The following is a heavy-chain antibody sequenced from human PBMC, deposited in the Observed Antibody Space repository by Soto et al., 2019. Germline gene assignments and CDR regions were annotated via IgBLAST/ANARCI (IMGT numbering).Heavy chain of an antibody. CDR3: ARDLPGIAAAGRGYYYYGMDV. CDR1: GGSISSGGYY. CDR2: IYYSGST. Sequence: SETLSLTCTVSGGSISSGGYYWSWIRQHPGKGLEWIGYIYYSGSTYYNPSLKSRVTISVDTSKNQFSLKLSSVTAADTAVYYCARDLPGIAAAGRGYYYYGMDVWGQGTTVTVSS. J-gene: IGHJ6*02. V-gene: IGHV4-31*03. D-gene: IGHD6-13*01.